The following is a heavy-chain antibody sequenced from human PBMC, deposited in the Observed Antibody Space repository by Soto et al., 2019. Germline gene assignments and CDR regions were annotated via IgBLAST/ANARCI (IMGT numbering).Heavy chain of an antibody. V-gene: IGHV3-23*01. J-gene: IGHJ6*02. Sequence: GSLRLSCAASGFTFSSYAMSWVRQAPGKGLEWVSAISGSGGSTYYADSVKGRFTISRDNSKNTLYLQMNSLRAEDTAVYYCAKDMQFDSSGYYNYYYYYGMDVWGQGTTVTVS. CDR2: ISGSGGST. CDR3: AKDMQFDSSGYYNYYYYYGMDV. CDR1: GFTFSSYA. D-gene: IGHD3-22*01.